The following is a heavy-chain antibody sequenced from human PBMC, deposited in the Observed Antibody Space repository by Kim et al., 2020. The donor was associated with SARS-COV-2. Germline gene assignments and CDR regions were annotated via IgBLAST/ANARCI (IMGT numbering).Heavy chain of an antibody. CDR1: GGSISSGGYY. J-gene: IGHJ5*02. CDR2: IYYSGST. Sequence: SETLSLTCTVSGGSISSGGYYWSWIRQHPGKGLEWIGYIYYSGSTYYNPSLKSRVTISVDTSKNQFSLKLSSVTAADTAVYYCARRRAYYYGSGSYSVSNWFDPWGQGTLVTVSS. CDR3: ARRRAYYYGSGSYSVSNWFDP. V-gene: IGHV4-31*03. D-gene: IGHD3-10*01.